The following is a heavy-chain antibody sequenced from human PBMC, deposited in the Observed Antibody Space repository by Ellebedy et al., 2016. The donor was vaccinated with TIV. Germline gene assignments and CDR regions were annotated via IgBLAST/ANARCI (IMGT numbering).Heavy chain of an antibody. D-gene: IGHD3-10*01. J-gene: IGHJ5*02. V-gene: IGHV3-23*01. Sequence: GESLKISCAASGFTFSSFAMSWLRQTPGKGLEWISTVTGHSASTHYADSVKGRFAVSRDNSRNTLYLQMGSLRAEDTAVYYCAKVNSIDIRTWSSDWLDPWGQGTLVTVSS. CDR2: VTGHSAST. CDR1: GFTFSSFA. CDR3: AKVNSIDIRTWSSDWLDP.